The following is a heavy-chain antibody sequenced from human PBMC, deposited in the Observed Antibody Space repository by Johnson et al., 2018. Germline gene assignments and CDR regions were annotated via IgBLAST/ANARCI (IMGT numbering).Heavy chain of an antibody. J-gene: IGHJ6*02. V-gene: IGHV3-7*01. CDR3: ARVRVVDYYGMDV. D-gene: IGHD2-15*01. CDR2: INQDESEK. Sequence: VQLVESGGGLVQPGGSLRLSCVVSGFRISSYWMSWVRQGPGKGLEWVANINQDESEKYYVGSVKGRFTISRDNPKNSLYLQMNSLRAEDTAGYYGARVRVVDYYGMDVWGQGTTVTVSS. CDR1: GFRISSYW.